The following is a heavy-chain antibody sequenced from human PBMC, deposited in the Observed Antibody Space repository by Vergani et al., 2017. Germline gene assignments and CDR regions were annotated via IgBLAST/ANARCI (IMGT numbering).Heavy chain of an antibody. J-gene: IGHJ4*02. CDR1: GGSISSGSYY. CDR3: ASSRGYCSSTSCYGLYYVDY. CDR2: IYTSGST. Sequence: QVQLQESGPGLVKPSQTLSLTCTVSGGSISSGSYYWSWIRQPAGKGLEWIGRIYTSGSTNYNPSLKSRVTISVDTSKNQFSLKLSSVTAADTAVYYCASSRGYCSSTSCYGLYYVDYWGQGTLVTVSS. D-gene: IGHD2-2*01. V-gene: IGHV4-61*02.